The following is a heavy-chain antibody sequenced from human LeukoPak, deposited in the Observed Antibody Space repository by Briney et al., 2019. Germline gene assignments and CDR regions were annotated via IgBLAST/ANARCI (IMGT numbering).Heavy chain of an antibody. CDR2: IKSKTDGGTT. Sequence: PGGSLRLSCAASGFTFSNAWMSWVRQAPGKGLEWVGRIKSKTDGGTTDYAAPVKGRFTISRDDSKNTLYLQMNSLKTEDTAVYYCTTDGRRWLRIFDYWGQGTLVTASS. CDR1: GFTFSNAW. V-gene: IGHV3-15*01. CDR3: TTDGRRWLRIFDY. D-gene: IGHD5-12*01. J-gene: IGHJ4*02.